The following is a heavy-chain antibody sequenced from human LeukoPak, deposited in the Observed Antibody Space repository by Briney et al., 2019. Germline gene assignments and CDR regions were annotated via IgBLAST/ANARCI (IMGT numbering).Heavy chain of an antibody. V-gene: IGHV1-2*02. D-gene: IGHD1-26*01. CDR3: AREASIVGATFHLDY. J-gene: IGHJ4*02. CDR1: GYTFTGYY. Sequence: ASVKVSCKASGYTFTGYYVHWVRQAPGQGLEWMGWINPNSGGTNYAQKFQGRVTMTRDTSISTAYMELSRLRSDDTAVYYCAREASIVGATFHLDYWGQGTLVTVSS. CDR2: INPNSGGT.